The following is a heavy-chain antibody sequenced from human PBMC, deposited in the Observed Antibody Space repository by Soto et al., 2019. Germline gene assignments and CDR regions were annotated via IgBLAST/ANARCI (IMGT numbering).Heavy chain of an antibody. CDR3: TRRYNWNDNYFHP. Sequence: PSETLSLTCTVSGASISVHSYYWTWIRQPPGKGLEWIGSAYYSGTTYFNPSLKSRATISVDTSKNQFSLRLTSVTAADTAIYYCTRRYNWNDNYFHPRGPGALVTVPS. CDR2: AYYSGTT. V-gene: IGHV4-39*01. J-gene: IGHJ5*02. D-gene: IGHD1-20*01. CDR1: GASISVHSYY.